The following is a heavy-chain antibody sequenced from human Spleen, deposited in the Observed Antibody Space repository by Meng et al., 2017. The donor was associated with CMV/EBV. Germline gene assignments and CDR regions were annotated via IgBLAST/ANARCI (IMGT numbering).Heavy chain of an antibody. V-gene: IGHV1-2*02. CDR1: GYTFTGYY. CDR3: ARDIVRGGRWDCFDF. J-gene: IGHJ4*02. Sequence: ASVKVSCKASGYTFTGYYIHWVRQAPGQGLEWVGWIDPKSGATKYAQKFQGRVTVTRDTSINTVYMELTRLTSDDTAVFYCARDIVRGGRWDCFDFWGQGTRSPSPQ. D-gene: IGHD1-26*01. CDR2: IDPKSGAT.